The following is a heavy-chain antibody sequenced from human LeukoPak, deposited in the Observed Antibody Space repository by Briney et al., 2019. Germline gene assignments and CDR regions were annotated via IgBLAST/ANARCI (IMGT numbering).Heavy chain of an antibody. CDR1: GFTFSSYE. D-gene: IGHD6-19*01. J-gene: IGHJ4*02. CDR2: ISSSGSTI. Sequence: PGGSLRLSCAASGFTFSSYEMNWVRQAPGKGLEWVSYISSSGSTINYADSVKGRFTISRDNAKNSLYLQMNSLRAEDTAVYYCARGDSSGDYWGQGTLVTVSS. V-gene: IGHV3-48*03. CDR3: ARGDSSGDY.